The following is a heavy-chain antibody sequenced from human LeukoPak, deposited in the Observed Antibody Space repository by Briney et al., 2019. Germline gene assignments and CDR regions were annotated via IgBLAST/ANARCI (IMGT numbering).Heavy chain of an antibody. CDR1: GFTFSSYG. Sequence: GRSLRLSCAASGFTFSSYGMHWVRQAPGKGLEWVAVIWYDGSNKYYADSVKGRFTISRDNSKNTLYLQMNSLRAEDTAVYYCAKDARGYDFWSGYLTPLAYYYYYYMDVWGKGTTVTVSS. J-gene: IGHJ6*03. CDR3: AKDARGYDFWSGYLTPLAYYYYYYMDV. V-gene: IGHV3-33*06. CDR2: IWYDGSNK. D-gene: IGHD3-3*01.